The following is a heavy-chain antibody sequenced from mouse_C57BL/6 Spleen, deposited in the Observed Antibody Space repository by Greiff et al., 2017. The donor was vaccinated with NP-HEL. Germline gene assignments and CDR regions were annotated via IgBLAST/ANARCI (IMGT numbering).Heavy chain of an antibody. V-gene: IGHV5-9*01. J-gene: IGHJ2*01. CDR2: ICGGGGKT. CDR3: ARHGGYSFDY. CDR1: GFTFSSYT. Sequence: EVKLVESGGGLVKPGGSLKLSCAASGFTFSSYTMSWVRQTPEKRLEWVATICGGGGKTYYPDSVKGRSTITRDNAKNTRYLQMRSLRSEDTALYYCARHGGYSFDYWGQGTTLTVSS.